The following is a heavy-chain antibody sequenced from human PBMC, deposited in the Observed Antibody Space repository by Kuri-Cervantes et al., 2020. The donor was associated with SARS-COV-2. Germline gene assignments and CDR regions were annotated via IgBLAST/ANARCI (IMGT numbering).Heavy chain of an antibody. CDR3: ASDRVSSKIYYYYYYMDV. J-gene: IGHJ6*03. CDR1: GFTFSSYS. CDR2: ISSSSSYI. D-gene: IGHD1-26*01. Sequence: GESLKISCAASGFTFSSYSMNWVRQAPGKGLEWVSSISSSSSYIYYADSVKGRSTISRDNAKNSLYLQMNSLRAEDTAVYYCASDRVSSKIYYYYYYMDVWGKGTTVTVSS. V-gene: IGHV3-21*01.